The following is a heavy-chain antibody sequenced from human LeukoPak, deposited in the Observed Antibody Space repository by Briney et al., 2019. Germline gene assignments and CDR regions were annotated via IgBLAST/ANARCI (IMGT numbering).Heavy chain of an antibody. V-gene: IGHV4-59*01. CDR2: IYYSGST. CDR1: GGSISSYY. CDR3: ARDARVIGAFDI. D-gene: IGHD2/OR15-2a*01. J-gene: IGHJ3*02. Sequence: PSETLSLTCTVSGGSISSYYWSWIRQPPGKGLEWIGYIYYSGSTNYNPSLTSRVTISVDTSKNQFSLKLSSVTAADTAVYYCARDARVIGAFDIWGQGTMVTVSS.